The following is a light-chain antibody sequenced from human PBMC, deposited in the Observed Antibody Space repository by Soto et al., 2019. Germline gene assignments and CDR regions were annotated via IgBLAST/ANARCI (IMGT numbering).Light chain of an antibody. Sequence: DIQMTQSPSTLSASVGDRVTITCRASQSISSWLAWYQQKPGKAPKLLIYKASSLESGVPSRFSGSGSGTEFSLTISSLQPDDCAAYYCQQYNSYQWTFGQGTKVEIK. CDR1: QSISSW. CDR3: QQYNSYQWT. V-gene: IGKV1-5*03. CDR2: KAS. J-gene: IGKJ1*01.